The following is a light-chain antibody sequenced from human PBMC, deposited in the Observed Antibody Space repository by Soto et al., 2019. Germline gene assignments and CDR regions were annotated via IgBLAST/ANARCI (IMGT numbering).Light chain of an antibody. J-gene: IGKJ4*01. V-gene: IGKV3-11*01. CDR1: QSVSRY. Sequence: EILLTQSPATLSLSPGERATLSCRAGQSVSRYLAWYQQKPGQAPRLLIYDASNRATGIPVRFSGSGSGTDFTLSISRLEPEDFAVYYCQQRIEWPYTFGGGTKAEIK. CDR3: QQRIEWPYT. CDR2: DAS.